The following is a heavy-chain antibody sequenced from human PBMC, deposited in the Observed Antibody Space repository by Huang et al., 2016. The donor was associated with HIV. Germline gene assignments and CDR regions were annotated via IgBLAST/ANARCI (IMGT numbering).Heavy chain of an antibody. D-gene: IGHD3-10*01. V-gene: IGHV7-4-1*02. CDR3: ARGLRYYHGSGRAYYYYYHMDV. CDR2: INTNTGNP. Sequence: QVQLVQYGSELKKHGASVKVSCKASGYTFTTYGVNWVRQAPGQGLEWMGWINTNTGNPTYAQGVTGRFVFSLDTSVSTAYLQISSLKAEDTAVYYCARGLRYYHGSGRAYYYYYHMDVWGKGTTVTVSS. CDR1: GYTFTTYG. J-gene: IGHJ6*03.